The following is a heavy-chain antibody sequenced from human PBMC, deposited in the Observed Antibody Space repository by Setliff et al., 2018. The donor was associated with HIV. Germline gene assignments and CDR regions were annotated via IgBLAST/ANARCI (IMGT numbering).Heavy chain of an antibody. CDR2: IHHSGIT. Sequence: KPSETLSLTCAVSGYSISSGYYWGWIRQPPGRGLEWIGEIHHSGITNYNPSLKSRVTISIDTSKNQFSLKLSSVTAADTAVYSCARATPFVVVPAAPNYYYYVDVWGKGTTVTVSS. CDR1: GYSISSGYY. V-gene: IGHV4-38-2*01. CDR3: ARATPFVVVPAAPNYYYYVDV. D-gene: IGHD2-2*01. J-gene: IGHJ6*03.